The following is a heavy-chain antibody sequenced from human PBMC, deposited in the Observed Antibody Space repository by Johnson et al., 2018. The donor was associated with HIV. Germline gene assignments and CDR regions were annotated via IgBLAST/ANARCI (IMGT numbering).Heavy chain of an antibody. V-gene: IGHV3-66*01. CDR2: IFSGGTT. J-gene: IGHJ3*02. CDR1: QFTFSSYY. CDR3: ARACRDGYTCDVYDI. Sequence: VQLVESGGGLAKPAWSPRVSCAASQFTFSSYYMKCVRQAPGKGLEWVSVIFSGGTTYYAGSVHGRFTISRDNSKNTLYLQMNSLRAEDTAVYYCARACRDGYTCDVYDIWGQGTMVTVSS. D-gene: IGHD5-24*01.